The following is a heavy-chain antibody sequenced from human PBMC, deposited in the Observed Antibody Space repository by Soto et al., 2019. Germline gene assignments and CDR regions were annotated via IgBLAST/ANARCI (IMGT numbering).Heavy chain of an antibody. CDR2: MNPNSGNT. CDR3: ARVLPPFDP. Sequence: GALVKVSCKASGYTFTSFDIKLVRQATGQGFEYLGWMNPNSGNTGYVKKFQGRVTMTRDTSMSTAYMELSSLRSEDTAVYYCARVLPPFDPWGQGTLVTVSS. V-gene: IGHV1-8*01. CDR1: GYTFTSFD. J-gene: IGHJ5*02.